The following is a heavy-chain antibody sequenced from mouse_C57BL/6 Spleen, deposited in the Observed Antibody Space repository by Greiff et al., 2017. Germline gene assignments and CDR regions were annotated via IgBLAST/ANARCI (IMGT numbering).Heavy chain of an antibody. CDR2: INPNYGTT. Sequence: VQLQQSGPELVKPGASVKISCTASGYSFTDYTMNWVKQSNGKSLEWIGVINPNYGTTSYNQKFKGQATLTVDQSSSTAYMQSNSLTSEDAAVYYCARENYFDYWGQGTTLTVSS. V-gene: IGHV1-39*01. CDR3: ARENYFDY. CDR1: GYSFTDYT. J-gene: IGHJ2*01.